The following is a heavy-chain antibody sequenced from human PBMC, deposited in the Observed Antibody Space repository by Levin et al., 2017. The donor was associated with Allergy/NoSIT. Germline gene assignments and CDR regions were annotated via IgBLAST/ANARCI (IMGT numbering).Heavy chain of an antibody. CDR3: AKLGWELPRTHYYYYYGMDV. Sequence: GGSLRLSCAASGFTFSSYAMSWVRQAPGKGLEWVSAISGSGGSTYYADSVKGRFTISRDNSKNTLYLQMNSLRAEDTAVYYCAKLGWELPRTHYYYYYGMDVWGQGTTVTVSS. J-gene: IGHJ6*02. CDR1: GFTFSSYA. V-gene: IGHV3-23*01. CDR2: ISGSGGST. D-gene: IGHD1-26*01.